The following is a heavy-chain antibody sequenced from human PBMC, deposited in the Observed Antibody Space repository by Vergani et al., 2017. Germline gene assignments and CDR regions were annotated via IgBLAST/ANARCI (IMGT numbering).Heavy chain of an antibody. V-gene: IGHV3-33*08. CDR2: IWYDGSNK. Sequence: VQLVESGGGLVKPGGSLRLSCAASGFTFSSYGMHWVRQAPGKGLEWVAVIWYDGSNKYYADSVKGRFTISRDNSKNTLYLQMNSLRAEDTAVYYCAREGERYYYDSSGYYCDYWGQGTLVTVSS. J-gene: IGHJ4*02. CDR3: AREGERYYYDSSGYYCDY. CDR1: GFTFSSYG. D-gene: IGHD3-22*01.